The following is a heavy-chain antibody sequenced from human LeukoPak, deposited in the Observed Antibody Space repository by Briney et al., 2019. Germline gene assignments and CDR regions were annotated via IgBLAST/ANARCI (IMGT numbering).Heavy chain of an antibody. CDR2: INPNSGGT. CDR3: ARQSEKAAAGSDPSYYFDY. D-gene: IGHD6-13*01. V-gene: IGHV1-2*02. Sequence: ASVKVPCKASGYTFTGYYMHWVRQAPGQGLEWMGWINPNSGGTNYAQKFQGRVTMTRDTSISTAYMELSRLRSDDTAVYYCARQSEKAAAGSDPSYYFDYWGQGTLVTVSS. CDR1: GYTFTGYY. J-gene: IGHJ4*02.